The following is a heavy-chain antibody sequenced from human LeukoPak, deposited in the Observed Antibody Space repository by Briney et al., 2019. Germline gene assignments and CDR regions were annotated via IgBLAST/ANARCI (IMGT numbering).Heavy chain of an antibody. D-gene: IGHD2-2*02. J-gene: IGHJ5*02. CDR3: ARGLGYCSSTSCYIWFDP. V-gene: IGHV4-31*03. Sequence: SQTLSLTCTVSGGSISSGGYYWSWIRQHPGKGLEWIGYIYYSGSTYHNPSLKSRVTISVDTSKNQFSLKLSSVTAADTAVYYCARGLGYCSSTSCYIWFDPWGQGTLVTVSS. CDR1: GGSISSGGYY. CDR2: IYYSGST.